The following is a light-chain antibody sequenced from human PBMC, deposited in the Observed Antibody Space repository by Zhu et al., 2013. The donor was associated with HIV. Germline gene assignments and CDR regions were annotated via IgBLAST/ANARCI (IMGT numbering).Light chain of an antibody. CDR3: QRYGSSPPT. Sequence: EIVLTQSPGTLSLSPGERATLSCRASQSVTSYSLAWYQQKPGQAPRLLIYGASSRATGIPDRFSGSGSGTDFTLTISRLEPEDFAVYYCQRYGSSPPTFGQGTKVEIK. CDR1: QSVTSYS. V-gene: IGKV3-20*01. CDR2: GAS. J-gene: IGKJ1*01.